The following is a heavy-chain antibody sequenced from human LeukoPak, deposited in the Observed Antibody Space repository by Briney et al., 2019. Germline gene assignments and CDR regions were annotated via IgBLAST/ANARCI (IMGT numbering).Heavy chain of an antibody. CDR3: AKDRRIRGYYLLGRVGYFDS. V-gene: IGHV3-23*01. Sequence: GGSLRLSCVGSGFTFGDHAVSWVRQAPGKGLEWVSTVTASGAVTYHADSVKGRFTLSRDNSRNTVFLLMSTLRAEDTAMYYCAKDRRIRGYYLLGRVGYFDSWGQGTLVTVSS. CDR1: GFTFGDHA. J-gene: IGHJ4*02. CDR2: VTASGAVT. D-gene: IGHD3-9*01.